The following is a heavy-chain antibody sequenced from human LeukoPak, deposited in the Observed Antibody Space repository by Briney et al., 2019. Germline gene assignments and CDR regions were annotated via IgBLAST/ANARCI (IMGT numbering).Heavy chain of an antibody. V-gene: IGHV3-23*01. CDR2: ISGSGGST. D-gene: IGHD6-13*01. Sequence: GGSLRLSCAASEFTFSNYAMSWVRQAPGKGLEWVSAISGSGGSTYYADSVKGRFTISRDNSKNTLYLQMNSLRAEDTAVYYCARDEQQLVRGSFDYWGQGTLVTVSS. CDR3: ARDEQQLVRGSFDY. J-gene: IGHJ4*02. CDR1: EFTFSNYA.